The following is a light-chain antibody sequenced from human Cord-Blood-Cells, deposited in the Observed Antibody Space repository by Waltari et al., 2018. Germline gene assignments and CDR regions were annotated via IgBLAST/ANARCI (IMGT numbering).Light chain of an antibody. CDR3: CSYAGSSTYV. J-gene: IGLJ1*01. CDR1: SSAVGSYNL. V-gene: IGLV2-23*02. CDR2: EVS. Sequence: QSALTQPASVSGSPGQSITISCPGTSSAVGSYNLVSWYQPHPGKAPKLMIYEVSKRPSGVSNRFSGSKSGNTASLTISGLQAEDEADYYCCSYAGSSTYVFGTGTKVTVL.